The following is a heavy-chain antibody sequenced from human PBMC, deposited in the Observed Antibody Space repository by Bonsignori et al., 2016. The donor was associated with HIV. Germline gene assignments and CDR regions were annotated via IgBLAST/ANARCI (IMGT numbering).Heavy chain of an antibody. CDR3: ASYLAGYGGKGA. CDR2: IYNSETGNT. Sequence: QLQLQESGPGLVKPSETLSLTCIVSGGSIGSRSDHWGWIRQPPGKGLEWIGMIYNSETGNTFYNPSLKSRVTMSIDTSNNQFSLRLTSVTAADTAVYYCASYLAGYGGKGAWGQGNPGSSSPQ. V-gene: IGHV4-39*07. D-gene: IGHD4-23*01. J-gene: IGHJ5*02. CDR1: GGSIGSRSDH.